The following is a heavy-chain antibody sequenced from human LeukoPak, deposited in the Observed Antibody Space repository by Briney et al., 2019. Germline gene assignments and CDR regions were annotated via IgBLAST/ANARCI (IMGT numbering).Heavy chain of an antibody. CDR1: GFTFDDYA. V-gene: IGHV3-43*02. CDR2: INEDGGKT. D-gene: IGHD2-15*01. CDR3: AKEIDTLGTNAFDI. J-gene: IGHJ3*02. Sequence: GGSLRLSCAASGFTFDDYAMHWVRQTPGKGLEWVSLINEDGGKTFYADSVRGRFTISRDNSKNSLYLQMNSLRTEDTALYYCAKEIDTLGTNAFDIWGQGTIVTVSS.